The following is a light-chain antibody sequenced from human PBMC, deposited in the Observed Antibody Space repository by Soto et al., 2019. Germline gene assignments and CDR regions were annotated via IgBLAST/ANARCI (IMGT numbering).Light chain of an antibody. CDR1: SSDVGSYNL. CDR3: CSYAGSSTYV. V-gene: IGLV2-23*02. CDR2: EVS. J-gene: IGLJ1*01. Sequence: QPVLTPPASVSGSPGQSITISCTGTSSDVGSYNLVSWYQQHPGKAPKLMIYEVSKRPSGVSNRFSGSKSGNTASLTISGLQAEDEADYYCCSYAGSSTYVFGTGTKVTVL.